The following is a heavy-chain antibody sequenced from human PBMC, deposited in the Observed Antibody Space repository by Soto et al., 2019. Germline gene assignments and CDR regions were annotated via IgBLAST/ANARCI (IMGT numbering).Heavy chain of an antibody. Sequence: EASVKVSCKASGYTFTGYYMHWVRQAPGQGLEWMGWINPNSGGTNYAQKFQGRVTMTRDTSISTAYMELSRLRSDDTAVYYCARDGYYGSGSSPPTWGQGTLVTVSS. D-gene: IGHD3-10*01. V-gene: IGHV1-2*02. CDR3: ARDGYYGSGSSPPT. CDR2: INPNSGGT. CDR1: GYTFTGYY. J-gene: IGHJ4*02.